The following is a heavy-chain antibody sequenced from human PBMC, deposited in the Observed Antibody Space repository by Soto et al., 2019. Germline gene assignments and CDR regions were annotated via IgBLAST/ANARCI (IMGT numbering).Heavy chain of an antibody. CDR2: IYYSGST. CDR1: GGSISSYY. CDR3: ARDRRGGTTVTSYYYGMDV. D-gene: IGHD4-17*01. J-gene: IGHJ6*02. Sequence: QVQLQESGPGLVKPSETLSLTCTVSGGSISSYYWSWIRQPPGKGLEWIGYIYYSGSTNYNPSLKSRVTISVATSKNQFSLKLSSVTAADTAVYYCARDRRGGTTVTSYYYGMDVWGQGTTVTVSS. V-gene: IGHV4-59*01.